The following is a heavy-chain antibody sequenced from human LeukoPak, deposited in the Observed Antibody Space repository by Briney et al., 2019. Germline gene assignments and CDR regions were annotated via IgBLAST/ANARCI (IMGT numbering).Heavy chain of an antibody. CDR2: IRYDGSNK. CDR1: GFTFSSYG. V-gene: IGHV3-30*02. J-gene: IGHJ6*03. D-gene: IGHD7-27*01. Sequence: SGGSLRLSCAASGFTFSSYGMHWVRQAPGKGLEWVAFIRYDGSNKYYADSVKGRFTISRDNAKNSLYLQMNSLRAEDTAVYYCARDYDWGSTSMGVWGKGTTVTISS. CDR3: ARDYDWGSTSMGV.